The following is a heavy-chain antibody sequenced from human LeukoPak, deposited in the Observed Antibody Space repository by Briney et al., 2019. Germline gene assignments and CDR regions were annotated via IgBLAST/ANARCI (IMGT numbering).Heavy chain of an antibody. V-gene: IGHV4-39*01. CDR1: GGPISSSSYY. J-gene: IGHJ4*02. CDR2: IYYSGST. D-gene: IGHD3-9*01. Sequence: MSSETLSLTCTVSGGPISSSSYYWGWLRQPPGKGLEWIGSIYYSGSTYYNPSLKSRVTISVDTSKNQFSLKLSSVTAADTAVYYCARLVSDILTGYYKPQGYYFDYWGQGTLVTVSS. CDR3: ARLVSDILTGYYKPQGYYFDY.